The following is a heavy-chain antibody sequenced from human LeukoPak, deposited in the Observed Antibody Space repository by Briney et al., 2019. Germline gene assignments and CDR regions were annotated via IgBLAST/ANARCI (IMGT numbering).Heavy chain of an antibody. D-gene: IGHD4-17*01. Sequence: GRSLRLSCAASGFTFSSYGVHWVRQAPGKGLEWVAVISYDGSNKYYADSVKGRFTISRDNSKNTLYLQMNSLRAEDTAVYYCAKAPTTVTPIDYWGQGTLVTVSS. V-gene: IGHV3-30*18. CDR2: ISYDGSNK. CDR3: AKAPTTVTPIDY. J-gene: IGHJ4*02. CDR1: GFTFSSYG.